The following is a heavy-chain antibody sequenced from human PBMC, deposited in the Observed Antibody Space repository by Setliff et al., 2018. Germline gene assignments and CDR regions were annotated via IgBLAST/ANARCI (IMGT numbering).Heavy chain of an antibody. CDR3: AKGGSTSCYTEADY. D-gene: IGHD2-2*02. CDR1: GFTLSTYA. Sequence: GGSLRLSCVASGFTLSTYAMSWVRQAPGKGLEWVSVISDSGGSTYYADSVKGRFTISRDNSKNTLYLQMLSLRAEDTAVYYCAKGGSTSCYTEADYWGQGTLVIVSS. V-gene: IGHV3-23*01. J-gene: IGHJ4*02. CDR2: ISDSGGST.